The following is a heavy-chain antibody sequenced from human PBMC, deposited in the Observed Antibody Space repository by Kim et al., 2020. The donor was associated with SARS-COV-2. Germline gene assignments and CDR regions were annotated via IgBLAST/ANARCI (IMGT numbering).Heavy chain of an antibody. CDR3: AKNVHITSVTFLWYFDL. D-gene: IGHD2-2*01. CDR1: GFTFSSSA. Sequence: GGSLRLSCVASGFTFSSSAMTWVRQAPGKGLEWVSTIFGSGNGTYYADSLKGRFAVSRDNSKNTLYLQMNNLRGDDTAIYYCAKNVHITSVTFLWYFDLWGRGTTVTVSS. J-gene: IGHJ2*01. CDR2: IFGSGNGT. V-gene: IGHV3-23*01.